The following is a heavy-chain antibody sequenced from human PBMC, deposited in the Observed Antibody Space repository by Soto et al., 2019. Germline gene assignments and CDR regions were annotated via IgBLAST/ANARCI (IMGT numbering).Heavy chain of an antibody. V-gene: IGHV1-2*04. Sequence: GASVKVSCKASGYTFTGYYMHWVRQAPGQGLEWMGWINPNSGGTNYAQKFQGWVTMTRDTSISTAYMELSRLRSDDTAVYYCARTSYSSGEDGRFDYWGQGTLVTVS. CDR3: ARTSYSSGEDGRFDY. CDR1: GYTFTGYY. J-gene: IGHJ4*02. CDR2: INPNSGGT. D-gene: IGHD3-22*01.